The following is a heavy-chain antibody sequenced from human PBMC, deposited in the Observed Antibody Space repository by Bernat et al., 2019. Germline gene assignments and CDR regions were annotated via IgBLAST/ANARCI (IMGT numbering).Heavy chain of an antibody. CDR3: AKEGQQLVFGWNHFDY. V-gene: IGHV3-23*01. J-gene: IGHJ4*02. CDR1: GFTFSSYA. D-gene: IGHD6-13*01. CDR2: ISGSGGST. Sequence: EVQLLESGGGLVQPGGSLRLSCAASGFTFSSYAMSWVRQTPGKGLEWVSAISGSGGSTYYADSVKGRFTISRDNSKNTLYLQMNSLRAEDTAVYYCAKEGQQLVFGWNHFDYWGQGTLVTVSS.